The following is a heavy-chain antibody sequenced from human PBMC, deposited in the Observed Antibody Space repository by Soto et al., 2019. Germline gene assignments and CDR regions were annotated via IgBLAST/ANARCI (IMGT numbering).Heavy chain of an antibody. CDR1: GGPMNNYY. CDR2: MGYNGFT. CDR3: ARQGFGELHGLVDV. V-gene: IGHV4-59*08. Sequence: QVQLQESGPGLVKPSETLSLTCTISGGPMNNYYCSWFRQPRGQGLEWIGYMGYNGFTRYNPSLRSRVAISLATAKNQFSLNLSSVTAADTARYYCARQGFGELHGLVDVWGQGITVTVSS. J-gene: IGHJ6*02. D-gene: IGHD3-10*01.